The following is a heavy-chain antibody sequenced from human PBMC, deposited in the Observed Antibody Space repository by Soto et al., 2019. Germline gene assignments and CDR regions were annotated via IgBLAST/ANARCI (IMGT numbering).Heavy chain of an antibody. V-gene: IGHV1-46*01. CDR3: ARAGYYYDRSGYYYFEY. J-gene: IGHJ4*02. Sequence: ASVKVSCKASGYTFTSYYMHWVRQAPGQGLEWMGIINPSGGSTSYAQKFQGRVTMTRDTSTSTVYMEMSSLRSEDTAVYYCARAGYYYDRSGYYYFEYLGQGTLVNVSS. CDR2: INPSGGST. D-gene: IGHD3-22*01. CDR1: GYTFTSYY.